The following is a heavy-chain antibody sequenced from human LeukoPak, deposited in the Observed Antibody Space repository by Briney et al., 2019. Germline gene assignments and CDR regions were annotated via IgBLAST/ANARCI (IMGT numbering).Heavy chain of an antibody. CDR2: IYYGGST. V-gene: IGHV4-30-4*01. Sequence: PSQSLSLTCTVSGGSLSSGATCWSWIRQPPGEGLEWIGYIYYGGSTSYTPSLKSRVTISVDTSNNQFSLKLSSVTAADTAVYYCARKQRWFDPWGQGTLVTVSS. J-gene: IGHJ5*02. CDR1: GGSLSSGATC. CDR3: ARKQRWFDP.